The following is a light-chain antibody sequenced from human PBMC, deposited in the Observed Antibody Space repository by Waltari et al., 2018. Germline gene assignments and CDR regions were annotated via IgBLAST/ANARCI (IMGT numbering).Light chain of an antibody. J-gene: IGLJ1*01. V-gene: IGLV2-14*01. CDR1: SSDVGGYKY. CDR2: EVS. CDR3: SSYRSGGPYV. Sequence: QSALTQPASVSGSPGQSIAISCTGTSSDVGGYKYVPWYQQHPGNAPKLMVYEVSNRPPGVSDRFSDSKSGNTASLTISGLQAEDEADYYCSSYRSGGPYVFGGGTKVTVL.